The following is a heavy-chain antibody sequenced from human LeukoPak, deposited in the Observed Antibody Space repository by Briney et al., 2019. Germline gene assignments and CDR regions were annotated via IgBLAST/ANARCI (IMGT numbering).Heavy chain of an antibody. J-gene: IGHJ6*02. CDR1: GGTFISYA. D-gene: IGHD1-26*01. CDR3: ARDTPLWESSAQYPHYYYYYGMDV. V-gene: IGHV1-69*13. Sequence: GASVKVSCKASGGTFISYAISWVRQAPGQGLEWMGGIIPIFGTANYAQKFQGRVTITADESTSTAYMELSSLRSEDTAVYYCARDTPLWESSAQYPHYYYYYGMDVWGQGTTVTVSS. CDR2: IIPIFGTA.